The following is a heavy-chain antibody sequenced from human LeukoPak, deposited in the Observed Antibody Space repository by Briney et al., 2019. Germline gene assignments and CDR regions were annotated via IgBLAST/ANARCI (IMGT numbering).Heavy chain of an antibody. D-gene: IGHD3-9*01. Sequence: GGSLRLSCAASGFTFSSYWMSWVRQAPGKGLEWVANIKQDGSEKYYVDSVKGRFTISRDNAKNSLYLQMNSLRAEDTAVYYCARDMSGYDILSASDYWGQGTLVTVSP. CDR3: ARDMSGYDILSASDY. CDR1: GFTFSSYW. CDR2: IKQDGSEK. J-gene: IGHJ4*02. V-gene: IGHV3-7*01.